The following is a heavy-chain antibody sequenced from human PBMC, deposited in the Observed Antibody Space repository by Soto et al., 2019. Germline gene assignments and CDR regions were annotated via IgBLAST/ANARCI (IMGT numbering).Heavy chain of an antibody. CDR1: GFTFSSYG. V-gene: IGHV3-30*18. Sequence: GGSLRLSCAASGFTFSSYGMHWVRQAPGKGLEWVAVISYDGSNKYYADSVKGRFTISRDNSKNTLYLQMNSLRAEDTAVYYCAKETSIYYYYGMGIWGRGTTVTVSS. CDR3: AKETSIYYYYGMGI. J-gene: IGHJ6*02. CDR2: ISYDGSNK.